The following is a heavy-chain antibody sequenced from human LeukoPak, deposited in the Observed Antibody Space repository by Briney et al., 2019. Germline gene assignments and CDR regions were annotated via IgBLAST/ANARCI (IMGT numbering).Heavy chain of an antibody. J-gene: IGHJ4*02. Sequence: GASVKVSCKASGYTFTSYAMNWVRQAPGQGLEWMGGIIPIFGTANYAQKFQGRVTITTDESTSTAYMELRSLRSDDTAVYYCARERVSGLWFGELNYWGQGTLVTVSS. CDR2: IIPIFGTA. V-gene: IGHV1-69*05. CDR1: GYTFTSYA. CDR3: ARERVSGLWFGELNY. D-gene: IGHD3-10*01.